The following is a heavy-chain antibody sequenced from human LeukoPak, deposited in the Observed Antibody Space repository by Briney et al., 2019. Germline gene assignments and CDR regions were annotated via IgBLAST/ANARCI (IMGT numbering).Heavy chain of an antibody. V-gene: IGHV3-23*01. CDR3: AKVATGYSSSWYPIDP. J-gene: IGHJ5*02. Sequence: SGGSLRLSCAASGFTFSSYAMSWVRQAPGKGLEWVSAISGSGGRTYYADSVKGRFTISRDNSKNTLYLQMNSLRAEDTAVYYCAKVATGYSSSWYPIDPWGQGTLVTVSS. CDR2: ISGSGGRT. D-gene: IGHD6-13*01. CDR1: GFTFSSYA.